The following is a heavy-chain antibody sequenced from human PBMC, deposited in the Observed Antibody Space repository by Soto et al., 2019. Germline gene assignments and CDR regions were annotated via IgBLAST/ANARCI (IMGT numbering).Heavy chain of an antibody. CDR2: MNMDGNRI. CDR1: GFTFSSYW. Sequence: EVQLVESGGGLVQPGGSLRLSCAASGFTFSSYWMHWVRQAPGKGLEWVSGMNMDGNRISYVDSVKGRCTISRDNAKNTFYMEMNSARVEDTAVYYCVRGDGDRYDGHGYLGRHWGQGSLVTVSS. D-gene: IGHD2-21*01. V-gene: IGHV3-74*01. J-gene: IGHJ4*02. CDR3: VRGDGDRYDGHGYLGRH.